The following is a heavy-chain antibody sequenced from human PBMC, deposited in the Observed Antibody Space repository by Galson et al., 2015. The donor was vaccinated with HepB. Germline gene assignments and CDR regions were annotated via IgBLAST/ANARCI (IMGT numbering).Heavy chain of an antibody. CDR3: ARETPIVVVPAATQNYGMDV. D-gene: IGHD2-2*01. V-gene: IGHV1-18*01. J-gene: IGHJ6*02. CDR2: ISAYNGNT. CDR1: GYTFTSYG. Sequence: SVKVSCKASGYTFTSYGISWVRQAPGQGLEWMGWISAYNGNTNYAQKLQGRVTMTTDTSTSTAYMELRSLRSDDTAVYYCARETPIVVVPAATQNYGMDVWGQGTTVTVSS.